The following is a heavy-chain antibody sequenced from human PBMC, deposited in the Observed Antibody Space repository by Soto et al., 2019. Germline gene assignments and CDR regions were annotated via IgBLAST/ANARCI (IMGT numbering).Heavy chain of an antibody. V-gene: IGHV3-21*01. D-gene: IGHD3-22*01. J-gene: IGHJ4*02. CDR3: ARDYYDSSGYAAFFDY. Sequence: GGSLRLSCAASEFTFSSYSMNWVRQAPGKGLEWVSSISSSSSYIYYADSVKGRFTISRDNAKNSLYLQMNSLRAEDAAVYYCARDYYDSSGYAAFFDYWGQGTLVTVSS. CDR1: EFTFSSYS. CDR2: ISSSSSYI.